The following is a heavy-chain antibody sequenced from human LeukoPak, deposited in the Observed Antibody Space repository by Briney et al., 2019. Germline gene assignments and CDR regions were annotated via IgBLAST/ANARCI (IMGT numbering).Heavy chain of an antibody. CDR3: ARGCSSSWDDVGYIDY. CDR1: GDSISSYY. CDR2: IFYSGSN. V-gene: IGHV4-59*01. Sequence: SETLSLTCTVSGDSISSYYWTWIRQPPGEGPEWMGYIFYSGSNNYNPSLKSRVTFSIDTSKNQFSLKLSSVTAADTAVYYCARGCSSSWDDVGYIDYWGQGSLVTVSS. J-gene: IGHJ4*02. D-gene: IGHD6-13*01.